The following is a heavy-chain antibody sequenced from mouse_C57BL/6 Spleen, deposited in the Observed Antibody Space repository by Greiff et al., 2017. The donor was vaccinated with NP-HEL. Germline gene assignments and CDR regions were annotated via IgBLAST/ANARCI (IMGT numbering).Heavy chain of an antibody. Sequence: QVQLQQPGAELVRPGSSVKLSCKASGYTFTSYWMHWVKQRPIQGLEWIGNIDPSDSETHYNQKFKDKATLTVAKSSSTAYKQRSSLTSEESAVYYCARCGITTVAFDDWGQGTTLTVAS. J-gene: IGHJ2*01. CDR2: IDPSDSET. CDR3: ARCGITTVAFDD. D-gene: IGHD1-1*01. CDR1: GYTFTSYW. V-gene: IGHV1-52*01.